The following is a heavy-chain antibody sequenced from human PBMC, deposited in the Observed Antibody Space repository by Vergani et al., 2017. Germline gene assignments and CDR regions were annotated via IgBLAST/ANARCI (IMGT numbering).Heavy chain of an antibody. CDR3: AKDPVYYYGSWSYRDGDYSYGMDV. Sequence: EVQLVESGGGLVQPGGSLTLSCAASGFTFSSYAMSWVRQAPGKGREWVSAISGSGGSTYYADSVKGRFTISRDNSKNTMYLNMNSLRAEDTAVYYCAKDPVYYYGSWSYRDGDYSYGMDVWGQGTTVTVSS. CDR2: ISGSGGST. J-gene: IGHJ6*02. D-gene: IGHD3-10*01. V-gene: IGHV3-23*04. CDR1: GFTFSSYA.